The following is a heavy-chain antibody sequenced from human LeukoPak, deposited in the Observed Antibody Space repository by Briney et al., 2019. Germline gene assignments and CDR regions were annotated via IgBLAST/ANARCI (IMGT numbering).Heavy chain of an antibody. J-gene: IGHJ3*02. D-gene: IGHD3-9*01. CDR2: INHSGST. CDR3: ARDRPLLTMPSNAFDI. Sequence: SETLSLTCAVYGGSFSGYYWSWIRQPPGKGLEWIGEINHSGSTNYNPSLKSRVTISVDTSKNQFSLKLSSVTAADTAVYYCARDRPLLTMPSNAFDIWGQGTMITVSS. V-gene: IGHV4-34*01. CDR1: GGSFSGYY.